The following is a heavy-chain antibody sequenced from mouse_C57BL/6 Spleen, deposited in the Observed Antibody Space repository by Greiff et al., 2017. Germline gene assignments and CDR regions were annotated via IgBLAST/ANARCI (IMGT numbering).Heavy chain of an antibody. D-gene: IGHD1-1*01. CDR3: ARYRGYYGSSYYYAMDY. V-gene: IGHV7-3*01. CDR1: GFTFTDYY. J-gene: IGHJ4*01. Sequence: EVMLVESGGGLVQPGGSLSLSCAASGFTFTDYYMSWVRQPPGKALEWLGFIRNKANGYTTEYSASVKGRFTISRDNSQSILYLQMNALRAEDSATYYCARYRGYYGSSYYYAMDYWGQGTSVTVSS. CDR2: IRNKANGYTT.